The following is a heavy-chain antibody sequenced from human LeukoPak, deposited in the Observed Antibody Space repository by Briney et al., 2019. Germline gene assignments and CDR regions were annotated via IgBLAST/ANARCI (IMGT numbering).Heavy chain of an antibody. V-gene: IGHV4-59*01. CDR2: IYYSGST. CDR1: GGSISSYY. J-gene: IGHJ4*02. Sequence: SETLSLTCTVSGGSISSYYWSWIRQPPGKGLEWIGYIYYSGSTNYNPSLKSRVTISVDTSKNQFSLKLSSVTAADTAVYYCAGDSSPTQYWGQGTLVTVSS. CDR3: AGDSSPTQY.